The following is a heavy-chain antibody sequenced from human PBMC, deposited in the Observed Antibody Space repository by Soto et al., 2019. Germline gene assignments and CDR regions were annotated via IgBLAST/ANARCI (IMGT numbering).Heavy chain of an antibody. CDR1: GFTFSSYS. CDR3: ARVINTGCSSTSCYACMDYYYSYRDV. J-gene: IGHJ6*03. V-gene: IGHV3-21*01. CDR2: IRSISSYI. D-gene: IGHD2-2*01. Sequence: EVQLVESGGGMVKPGGSLRLSCAASGFTFSSYSMNWVRQSPGKGLEWVSSIRSISSYIYYADSVKGRFTISRDNAKNSLYLQMNRLRAGDTAVYYGARVINTGCSSTSCYACMDYYYSYRDVWGKGTTDTV.